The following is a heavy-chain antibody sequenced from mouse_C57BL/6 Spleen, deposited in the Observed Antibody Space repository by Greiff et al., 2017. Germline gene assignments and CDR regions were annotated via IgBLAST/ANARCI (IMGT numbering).Heavy chain of an antibody. J-gene: IGHJ4*01. CDR3: ARGKTTERAMDY. V-gene: IGHV3-6*01. CDR2: ISYDGNN. CDR1: GYSITSGYY. D-gene: IGHD1-1*01. Sequence: ESGPGLVKPSQSLSLTCSVTGYSITSGYYWNWIRQFPGNKLEWMGYISYDGNNNYNPSLKNRISITLDTSKNQFFLKLNSVTTEDTATYYCARGKTTERAMDYWGQGTSVTVSS.